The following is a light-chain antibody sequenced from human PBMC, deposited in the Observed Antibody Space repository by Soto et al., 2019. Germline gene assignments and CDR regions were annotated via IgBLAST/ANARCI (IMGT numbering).Light chain of an antibody. J-gene: IGLJ1*01. V-gene: IGLV1-40*01. CDR3: QSYGTSLSGLYV. CDR2: DSN. Sequence: QSVLTQPPSVSGAPGQRVTISCTGSSSNVGAGRDVHWYRQLPGAAPKFLISDSNNRASGVPDRFSVSKSGASASLAITGLRAEDEGDYIGQSYGTSLSGLYVFGSGTKVTVL. CDR1: SSNVGAGRD.